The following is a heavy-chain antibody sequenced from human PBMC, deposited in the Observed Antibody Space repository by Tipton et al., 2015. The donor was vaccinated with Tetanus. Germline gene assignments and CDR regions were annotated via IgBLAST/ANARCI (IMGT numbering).Heavy chain of an antibody. CDR1: GASISSGGYF. V-gene: IGHV4-31*03. CDR3: ARDQGGGRVARLNWFGP. D-gene: IGHD3-16*01. Sequence: TLSLTCSVSGASISSGGYFWNWTRHRPGQGLEWIGYIYYSGSTFYNPSLKSRVTMSVDTSNNQFSLRLSSVTAADTAVYYCARDQGGGRVARLNWFGPWGQGTLVTVSS. J-gene: IGHJ5*02. CDR2: IYYSGST.